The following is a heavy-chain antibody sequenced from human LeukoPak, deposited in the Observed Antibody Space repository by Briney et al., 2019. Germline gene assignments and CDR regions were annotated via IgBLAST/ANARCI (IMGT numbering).Heavy chain of an antibody. CDR2: ISTNGGST. CDR1: GFTFSSYG. J-gene: IGHJ3*02. Sequence: PGRSLRLSCAASGFTFSSYGMHWVRQAPGQGLEYVSAISTNGGSTYYASSVRGRFTISRDNSQNPVFLQMGSLRPEDMAVYYCARGVAYSSGWRHAFDIWGQGTMVTVSS. CDR3: ARGVAYSSGWRHAFDI. D-gene: IGHD6-19*01. V-gene: IGHV3-64*01.